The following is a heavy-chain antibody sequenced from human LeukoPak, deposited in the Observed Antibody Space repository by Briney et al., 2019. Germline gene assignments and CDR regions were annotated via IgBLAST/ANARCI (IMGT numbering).Heavy chain of an antibody. D-gene: IGHD3-3*01. CDR2: ISCSGSRT. V-gene: IGHV3-23*01. CDR3: AKDSSMHLNYDSWSGYSRFDY. Sequence: GGSLRLSCAASGFSFSSYVMSWIRQAPGMGLEWISAISCSGSRTCCGDCVKSRFTISKNNPKNTVYLQMNRLRAEDTAVYCCAKDSSMHLNYDSWSGYSRFDYWGQGTLVTVSS. CDR1: GFSFSSYV. J-gene: IGHJ4*02.